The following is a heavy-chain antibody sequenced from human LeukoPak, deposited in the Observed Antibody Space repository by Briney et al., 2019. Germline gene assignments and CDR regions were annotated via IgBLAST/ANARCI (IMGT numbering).Heavy chain of an antibody. CDR1: GFTFSSYS. CDR2: ISSSSSYI. V-gene: IGHV3-21*01. CDR3: ARDEHPPYGDYVLCSSFDI. D-gene: IGHD4-17*01. J-gene: IGHJ3*02. Sequence: GGSLRLSCAASGFTFSSYSMNWVRQAPGKGLEWVSSISSSSSYIYYADSVKGRFTISRDNAKNSLYLQMNSLRAEDTAVYYCARDEHPPYGDYVLCSSFDIWGQGTMVTVSS.